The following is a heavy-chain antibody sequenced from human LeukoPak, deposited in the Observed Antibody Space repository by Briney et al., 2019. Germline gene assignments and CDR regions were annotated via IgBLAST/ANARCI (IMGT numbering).Heavy chain of an antibody. CDR2: TSSSGGII. J-gene: IGHJ4*02. D-gene: IGHD3-10*01. CDR3: AKIISGSHLDY. V-gene: IGHV3-48*03. Sequence: PGGSLRLSCAASGFTFSSYEMNWVRQAPGKGLEWVSYTSSSGGIIYYADSVKGRFTISRDNAKNSLYLQMNSLRAEDTAVYYCAKIISGSHLDYWGQGTLVTVSS. CDR1: GFTFSSYE.